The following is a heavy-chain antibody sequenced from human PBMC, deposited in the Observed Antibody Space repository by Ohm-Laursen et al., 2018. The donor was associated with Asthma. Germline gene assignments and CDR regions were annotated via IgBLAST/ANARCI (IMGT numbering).Heavy chain of an antibody. J-gene: IGHJ4*02. V-gene: IGHV3-30-3*01. D-gene: IGHD3-3*01. CDR2: GGSYYDGGLK. CDR3: ARDVMEWYLPAFDF. Sequence: SLRLSCAASGFTFRSYAMHWVRQAPGKGLEWVAVGGSYYDGGLKYYADSVNGRLTVPRDDSKNTLYLQMNSLRPDDTAVYYCARDVMEWYLPAFDFWGQGTLVTVSS. CDR1: GFTFRSYA.